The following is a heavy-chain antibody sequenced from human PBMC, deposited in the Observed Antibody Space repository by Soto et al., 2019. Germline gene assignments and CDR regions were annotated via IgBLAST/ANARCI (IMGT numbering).Heavy chain of an antibody. Sequence: SETLSLTCALYGGSFSAYYWSWIRQPPGKGLEWIGEINHSGSTNYNPSLKRRVTISVKTSKNQFSLKLSSVTAADKAVYYCSTPNWAPLSYGMDVWGEGTMVTVYS. CDR2: INHSGST. D-gene: IGHD7-27*01. V-gene: IGHV4-34*01. CDR3: STPNWAPLSYGMDV. J-gene: IGHJ6*04. CDR1: GGSFSAYY.